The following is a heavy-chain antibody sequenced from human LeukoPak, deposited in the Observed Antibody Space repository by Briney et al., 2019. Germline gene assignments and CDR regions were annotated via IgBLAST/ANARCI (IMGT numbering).Heavy chain of an antibody. J-gene: IGHJ5*02. CDR2: ISGYGDDT. CDR1: GFTFTLYA. CDR3: AKDRGPYVAIDNNWFDP. D-gene: IGHD2-21*01. V-gene: IGHV3-23*01. Sequence: GSLRLSFSASGFTFTLYAMSWVRPAPGGGLERVSSISGYGDDTYYAYSVKGRFTLSRDNSKGTLYLQMFSLRAEDTAVYYCAKDRGPYVAIDNNWFDPWGQGTLVTVSS.